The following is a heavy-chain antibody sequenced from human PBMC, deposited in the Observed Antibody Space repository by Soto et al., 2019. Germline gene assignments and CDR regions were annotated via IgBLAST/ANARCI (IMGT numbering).Heavy chain of an antibody. CDR1: GGSFSGYY. CDR3: ARGYDYGDYGINFDY. D-gene: IGHD4-17*01. Sequence: SETLSLTCAVYGGSFSGYYWSWIRQPPGKGLEWIGEINHSGSTNYNPSLKSRVTISVDTSKNQFSLKLSSVTAADTAVYYCARGYDYGDYGINFDYWGQGTLVTVSS. CDR2: INHSGST. V-gene: IGHV4-34*01. J-gene: IGHJ4*02.